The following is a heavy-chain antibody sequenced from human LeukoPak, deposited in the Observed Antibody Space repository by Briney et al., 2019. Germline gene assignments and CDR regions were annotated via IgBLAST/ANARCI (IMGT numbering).Heavy chain of an antibody. CDR1: GYTFANFG. V-gene: IGHV1-18*01. Sequence: GASVKVSCKASGYTFANFGITWVRQAPGQGLEWMGWISVYNRNTNYAQNLQGRVTLTTDTSTSTAYMELRSLRSDDTALYYCARTCSSSSCYMVHWGQGTLVTVSS. CDR3: ARTCSSSSCYMVH. J-gene: IGHJ4*02. CDR2: ISVYNRNT. D-gene: IGHD2-2*02.